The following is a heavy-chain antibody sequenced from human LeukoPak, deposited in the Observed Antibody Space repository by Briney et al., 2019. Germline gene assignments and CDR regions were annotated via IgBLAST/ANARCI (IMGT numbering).Heavy chain of an antibody. V-gene: IGHV1-69*01. CDR1: GGTFSSYA. J-gene: IGHJ4*02. Sequence: SSVKVSXKASGGTFSSYAISWVRQAPGQGLDWMGGIIPIFGTANCAQKFQGRVTITADESTSTAYMELSSLRSEDTAVYYCARVEGNYAAPFDYWGRGTLVTVSS. CDR3: ARVEGNYAAPFDY. D-gene: IGHD1-7*01. CDR2: IIPIFGTA.